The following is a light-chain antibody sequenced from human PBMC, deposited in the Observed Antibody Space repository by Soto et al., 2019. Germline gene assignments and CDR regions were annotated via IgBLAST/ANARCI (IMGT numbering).Light chain of an antibody. V-gene: IGKV3-11*01. CDR1: QSVTTF. CDR3: QQRTNWPLT. J-gene: IGKJ4*01. Sequence: EIVLTQSPVTLSLSPGERATLSCRASQSVTTFLAWYQQKPGQAPRLLIYDASKWATGIPARFSGSGSGTDFTLTISSREPEDFAVYYCQQRTNWPLTFGGGTKVEIK. CDR2: DAS.